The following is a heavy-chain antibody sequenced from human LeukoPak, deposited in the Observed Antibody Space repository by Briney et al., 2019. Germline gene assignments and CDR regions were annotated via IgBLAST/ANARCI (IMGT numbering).Heavy chain of an antibody. J-gene: IGHJ5*02. V-gene: IGHV1-18*01. Sequence: ASVKVSCKASGYTFTSYGISWVRQAPGQGLEWMGWISAYNGNTNYAQKLQGRVTMTTDTSTSTAYMELRSLRSDDTAVYYCARGVFAYGSSGYYDPWGQGTLVTVSS. CDR1: GYTFTSYG. CDR3: ARGVFAYGSSGYYDP. D-gene: IGHD3-22*01. CDR2: ISAYNGNT.